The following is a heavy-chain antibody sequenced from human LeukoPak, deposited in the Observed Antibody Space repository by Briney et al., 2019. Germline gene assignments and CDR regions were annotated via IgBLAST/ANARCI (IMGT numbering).Heavy chain of an antibody. CDR1: GFTFSSYW. J-gene: IGHJ4*02. D-gene: IGHD3-16*01. CDR2: ISGGGGST. Sequence: GGSLRLSCVASGFTFSSYWIHWVRQAPGKGLVWVSRISGGGGSTDYADSVKGRFTISRDNAKNTLYLQMNSLRVEDTAVYYCVRGGVDYWGQGTLVTVSS. CDR3: VRGGVDY. V-gene: IGHV3-74*01.